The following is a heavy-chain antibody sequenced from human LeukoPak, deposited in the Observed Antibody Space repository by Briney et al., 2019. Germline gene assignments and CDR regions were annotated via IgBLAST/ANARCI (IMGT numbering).Heavy chain of an antibody. CDR1: GDSISSSNW. CDR3: ARCKSGGRSFDY. Sequence: PSETLSLTCAVSGDSISSSNWWSWVRQPPGKGLEWIGEIYQSGTTNYNPFLMSRVTISVDKSKNQFSLKLSSVTAADTAVYYCARCKSGGRSFDYWGQGTLVTVSS. V-gene: IGHV4-4*02. D-gene: IGHD3-16*01. CDR2: IYQSGTT. J-gene: IGHJ4*02.